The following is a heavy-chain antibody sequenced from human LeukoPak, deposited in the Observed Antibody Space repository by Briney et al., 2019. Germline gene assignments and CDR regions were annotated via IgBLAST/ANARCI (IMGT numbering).Heavy chain of an antibody. J-gene: IGHJ4*02. CDR2: IWYDGSNK. CDR1: GFTFSDYG. D-gene: IGHD3-22*01. Sequence: AGGSLRLSCAASGFTFSDYGMHWVRQAPGKGLEWVAVIWYDGSNKYYADSVKGRFTISRDNSRNTLYLQMSSLRAEDTAVYYCVRELPPVVQYYFDYWGPGTLVTVSS. V-gene: IGHV3-33*01. CDR3: VRELPPVVQYYFDY.